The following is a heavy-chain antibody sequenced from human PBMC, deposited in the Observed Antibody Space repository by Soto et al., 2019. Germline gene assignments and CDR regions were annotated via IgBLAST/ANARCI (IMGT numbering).Heavy chain of an antibody. J-gene: IGHJ4*02. Sequence: QVQLVESGGGVVQPGRSLRLSCAASGFTFSSYAMHWVRQAPGKGLEWVAVISYDGSNKYYADSVKGRFTISRDNSKNTLYLQMNSLRAEETAVYYCARGTDWGQGTLVTVSS. CDR3: ARGTD. CDR1: GFTFSSYA. V-gene: IGHV3-30-3*01. CDR2: ISYDGSNK.